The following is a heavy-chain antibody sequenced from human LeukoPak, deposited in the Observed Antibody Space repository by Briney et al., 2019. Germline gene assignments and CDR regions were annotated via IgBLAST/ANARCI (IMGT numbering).Heavy chain of an antibody. CDR1: GFTFSSYW. D-gene: IGHD3/OR15-3a*01. V-gene: IGHV3-7*03. CDR2: IKQDGSEK. CDR3: ARWVPGLYYFDY. Sequence: GGSLRLPCAASGFTFSSYWMRWVRQAPGKGLEGVTNIKQDGSEKYYVDSVKGRFTISRDNAKNSLYLQMNSLRAEDTAVYYCARWVPGLYYFDYWGQGTLVTVSS. J-gene: IGHJ4*02.